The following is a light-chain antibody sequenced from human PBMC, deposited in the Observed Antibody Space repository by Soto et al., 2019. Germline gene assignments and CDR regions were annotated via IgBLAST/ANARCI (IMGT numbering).Light chain of an antibody. J-gene: IGKJ3*01. CDR1: QSISSSY. V-gene: IGKV3-20*01. CDR3: QQYGSSLFT. Sequence: EIVLTQSPGTLSLSPGERATLSCRASQSISSSYLAWYQQKPGQAPRLLVYGASSRATGIPDRFSGSGSGTAFTITISRLEPEDFAVYYCQQYGSSLFTFGPGTKVDIK. CDR2: GAS.